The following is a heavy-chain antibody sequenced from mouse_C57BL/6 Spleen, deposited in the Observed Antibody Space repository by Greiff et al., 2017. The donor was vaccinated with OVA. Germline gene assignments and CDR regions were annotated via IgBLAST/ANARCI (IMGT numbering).Heavy chain of an antibody. J-gene: IGHJ2*01. CDR3: ARGGYDRGYFDY. Sequence: QVQLKESGAELVRPGTSVKMSCKASGYTFTNYWIGWAKQRPGHGLEWIGDIYPGGGYTNYNEKFKGKATLTADKSSSTAYMQFSSLTSEDSAIYYCARGGYDRGYFDYWGQGTTLTVSS. D-gene: IGHD2-2*01. CDR1: GYTFTNYW. V-gene: IGHV1-63*01. CDR2: IYPGGGYT.